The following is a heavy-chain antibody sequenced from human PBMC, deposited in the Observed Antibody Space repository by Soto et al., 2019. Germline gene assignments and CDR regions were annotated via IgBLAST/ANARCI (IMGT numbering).Heavy chain of an antibody. CDR1: GVSISSYY. Sequence: SETLSLTCTVSGVSISSYYWSWIRQPPGKGLEWIGYIYYSGSTNYNPSLKSRVTISVDTSKNQFSLKLSSVTAADTAVYYCARDRKGRVVADYYYGMDVWGQGTTVTVSS. V-gene: IGHV4-59*01. D-gene: IGHD2-15*01. J-gene: IGHJ6*02. CDR2: IYYSGST. CDR3: ARDRKGRVVADYYYGMDV.